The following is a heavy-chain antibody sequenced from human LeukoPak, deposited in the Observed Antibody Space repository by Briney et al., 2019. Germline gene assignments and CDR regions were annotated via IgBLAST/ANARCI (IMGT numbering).Heavy chain of an antibody. Sequence: SETLSLTCTVSGYSISSGYYWGWIRQSPGKGLEWIGYINYSGSTIYNPSLQSRVTISVDTSKNQFSLKLSSVTAAETAVYHCAREGRYRYGYNEYHSYMDIWGKGTTVTVSS. D-gene: IGHD5-18*01. CDR3: AREGRYRYGYNEYHSYMDI. CDR2: INYSGST. V-gene: IGHV4-61*01. CDR1: GYSISSGYY. J-gene: IGHJ6*03.